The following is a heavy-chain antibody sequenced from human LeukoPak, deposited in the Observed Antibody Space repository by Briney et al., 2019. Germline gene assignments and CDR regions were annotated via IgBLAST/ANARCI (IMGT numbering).Heavy chain of an antibody. CDR1: GGSISSGGYS. CDR2: IYHSGST. D-gene: IGHD3-22*01. CDR3: ARAGDPYYYDSSGYFF. J-gene: IGHJ4*02. V-gene: IGHV4-30-2*01. Sequence: PSETLSLTCAVSGGSISSGGYSWSWIRQPPGKGLEWIGYIYHSGSTYYNPSLKSRVTISVDRSKNQFSLRLSSVTAADTAVYYCARAGDPYYYDSSGYFFWGQGTLVTVSS.